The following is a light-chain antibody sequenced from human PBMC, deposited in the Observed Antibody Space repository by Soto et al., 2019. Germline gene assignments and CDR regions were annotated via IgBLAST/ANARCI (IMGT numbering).Light chain of an antibody. CDR1: HIGSQN. J-gene: IGLJ1*01. Sequence: SYELTQPLSVSVALGQTARVTCGGDHIGSQNVHWYQQKPGQAPVLVIYRDSNRPSGIPERFSGSNSGNTATLTISRAQAVDEADYYCQVWDSSTKIFGTGTKLTVL. V-gene: IGLV3-9*01. CDR2: RDS. CDR3: QVWDSSTKI.